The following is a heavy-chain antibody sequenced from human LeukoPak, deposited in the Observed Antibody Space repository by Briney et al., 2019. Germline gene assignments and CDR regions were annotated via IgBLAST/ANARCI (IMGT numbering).Heavy chain of an antibody. V-gene: IGHV3-53*01. CDR2: IYSGGST. D-gene: IGHD4-17*01. Sequence: GGSLRLSCAASGFTVSSNYMSWVRQAPGKGLEWGSVIYSGGSTYYADSVKGRFTISRDNSKNTLYLQMNSLRAEDTAVYYCASDYGDYPIKDAFDIWGQGTMVTVSS. CDR1: GFTVSSNY. CDR3: ASDYGDYPIKDAFDI. J-gene: IGHJ3*02.